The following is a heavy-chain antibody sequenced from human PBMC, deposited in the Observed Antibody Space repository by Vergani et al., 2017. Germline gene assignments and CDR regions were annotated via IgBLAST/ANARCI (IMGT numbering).Heavy chain of an antibody. J-gene: IGHJ6*02. CDR3: AKDLAPGYSHGYNGMDV. V-gene: IGHV3-30*02. D-gene: IGHD5-18*01. Sequence: QVQLVESGGGVVQPGGSRRLSCAASGFTFSSYGMHWVRQVPGKGLEWVAYIHYDATNENYADSVKGRFTVSRDSSKNTLFLHMNSLRAEDTAVYYCAKDLAPGYSHGYNGMDVLVQGTTVTVSS. CDR2: IHYDATNE. CDR1: GFTFSSYG.